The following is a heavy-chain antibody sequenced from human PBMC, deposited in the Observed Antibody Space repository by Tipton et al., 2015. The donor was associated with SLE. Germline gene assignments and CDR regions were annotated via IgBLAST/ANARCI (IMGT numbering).Heavy chain of an antibody. CDR1: GFSISSSYY. J-gene: IGHJ4*02. CDR2: LYHTGRT. Sequence: TLSLTCTVSGFSISSSYYWAWIRQAPGKGLEWIGTLYHTGRTYYNPSLKSRVTMSESPSENQFSLTLTSVTAADTAVYYCSTVTTSTGAYYFDSWGQGSLVTVSS. V-gene: IGHV4-38-2*02. D-gene: IGHD4-17*01. CDR3: STVTTSTGAYYFDS.